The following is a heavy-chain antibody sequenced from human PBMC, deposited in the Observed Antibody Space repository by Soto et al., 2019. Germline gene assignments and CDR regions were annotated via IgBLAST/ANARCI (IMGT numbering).Heavy chain of an antibody. CDR1: GYSFTTYR. CDR3: TLQCIEAPLDPFDI. Sequence: GESLKISCEGSGYSFTTYRIGWVRQMPGKGLEWMGIIYPGDSETRYSPSFQGQVTISADKANTTAYLQWSGLKASDTSMYYCTLQCIEAPLDPFDILAQGSLVTVSS. D-gene: IGHD4-4*01. CDR2: IYPGDSET. J-gene: IGHJ3*02. V-gene: IGHV5-51*01.